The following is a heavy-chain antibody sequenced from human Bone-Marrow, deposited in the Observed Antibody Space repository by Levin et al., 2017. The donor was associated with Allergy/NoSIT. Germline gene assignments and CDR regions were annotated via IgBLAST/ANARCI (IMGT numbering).Heavy chain of an antibody. J-gene: IGHJ4*01. CDR2: VYYSGAT. V-gene: IGHV4-39*01. D-gene: IGHD3-9*01. CDR3: ARVVALKSFDWTGGNFDF. CDR1: GDSMSSSNYH. Sequence: SQTLSLTCSVSGDSMSSSNYHWGWVRQPPGKGLEWIGTVYYSGATYYSPSLKSRVTISGETSQNQFSLKLTSVTAAHTAVYYCARVVALKSFDWTGGNFDFWGQGSLVTVSS.